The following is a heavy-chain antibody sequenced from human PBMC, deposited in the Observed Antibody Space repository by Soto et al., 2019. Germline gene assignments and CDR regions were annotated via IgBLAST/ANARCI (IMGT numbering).Heavy chain of an antibody. J-gene: IGHJ4*02. CDR2: ISGSGSNT. Sequence: GGSLRLSCVASGFTFSSYAMYWVRQAPGKGLEWVSAISGSGSNTYYADSVKGRFTISRDNSQNTLYLQMNTLRAEDTALYYCAKEQPTPTRSDYWGQATLVTVSS. CDR1: GFTFSSYA. V-gene: IGHV3-23*01. D-gene: IGHD5-18*01. CDR3: AKEQPTPTRSDY.